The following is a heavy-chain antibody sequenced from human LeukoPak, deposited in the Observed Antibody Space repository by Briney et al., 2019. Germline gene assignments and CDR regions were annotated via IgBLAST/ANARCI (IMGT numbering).Heavy chain of an antibody. V-gene: IGHV4-59*08. CDR3: ARQSGISSFYYYYGMDV. J-gene: IGHJ6*02. CDR2: IYYSGST. CDR1: GGSISSYY. Sequence: SETLSLTCTVSGGSISSYYWSWIRQPPGKGLEWIGYIYYSGSTYYNPSLKSRVTISVDTPKNQFSLKLSSVTAADTAVYYCARQSGISSFYYYYGMDVWGQGTTVTVSS. D-gene: IGHD6-13*01.